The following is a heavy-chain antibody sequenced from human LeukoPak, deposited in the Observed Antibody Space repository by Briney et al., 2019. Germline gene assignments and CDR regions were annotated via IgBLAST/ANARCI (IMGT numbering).Heavy chain of an antibody. D-gene: IGHD5-12*01. CDR3: ARAIYGGYTVDY. V-gene: IGHV4-59*01. J-gene: IGHJ4*02. CDR1: GGSISSYY. Sequence: SETLSLTCTVSGGSISSYYWSWIRQPPGKGLEWIGYIYYSGSTNYNPSLKSRVTISVDTSKNQFSLQLSSVTAADTAVYYCARAIYGGYTVDYWGQGTLVTVSS. CDR2: IYYSGST.